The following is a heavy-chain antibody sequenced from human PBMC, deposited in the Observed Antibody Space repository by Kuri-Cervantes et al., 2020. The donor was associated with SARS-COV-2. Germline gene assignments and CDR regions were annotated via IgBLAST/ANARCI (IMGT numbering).Heavy chain of an antibody. CDR1: GFTFTSSA. CDR3: ARVVGYSSSWYYFDY. Sequence: SVKVSCKASGFTFTSSAVQWVRQARGQRLEWIGWIVVGSGNTNYAQKFQERVTITRDMSTSTAYTELSSLRSEDTAVYYCARVVGYSSSWYYFDYWGQGTLVTVSS. CDR2: IVVGSGNT. D-gene: IGHD6-13*01. J-gene: IGHJ4*02. V-gene: IGHV1-58*01.